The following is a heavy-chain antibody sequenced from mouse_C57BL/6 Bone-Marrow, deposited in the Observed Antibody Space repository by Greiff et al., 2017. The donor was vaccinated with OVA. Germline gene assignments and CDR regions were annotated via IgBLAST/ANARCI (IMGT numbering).Heavy chain of an antibody. D-gene: IGHD2-1*01. V-gene: IGHV1-82*01. CDR1: GYAFSSSW. J-gene: IGHJ2*01. CDR2: IYPGDGDT. Sequence: QVQLQQSGPELVKPGASVKISCKASGYAFSSSWMNWVKQRPGKGLEWIGRIYPGDGDTNYNGKFKGKATLTADKSSSTAYMQLSSPTSEDSAVYFCAAYYGNSVYWGQGTTLTVSS. CDR3: AAYYGNSVY.